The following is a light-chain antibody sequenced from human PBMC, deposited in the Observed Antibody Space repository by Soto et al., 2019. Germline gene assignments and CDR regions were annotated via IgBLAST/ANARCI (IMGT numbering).Light chain of an antibody. Sequence: SYELTQPPSVSVAPGQTARITCGGNGIGSKSVHWFQQKPGQAPVLVVHDDSDRPSGIPERFSGSNSGGTATLTISRVEAGDEADYYCQVWDSRDDHRVFGGGTQLTVL. J-gene: IGLJ2*01. V-gene: IGLV3-21*02. CDR1: GIGSKS. CDR3: QVWDSRDDHRV. CDR2: DDS.